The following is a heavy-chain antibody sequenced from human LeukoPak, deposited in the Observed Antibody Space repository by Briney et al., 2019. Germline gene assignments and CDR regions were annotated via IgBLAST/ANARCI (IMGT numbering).Heavy chain of an antibody. V-gene: IGHV1-69*01. Sequence: SVKVSCKASGGTFSSYAISWVRQAPGQGLEWMGGIIPIFGTANYAQKFQGRVTITADESTSTAYMELSSLRSEGTAVYYCAREMATEPYYFDYWGQGTLVTVSS. CDR3: AREMATEPYYFDY. CDR1: GGTFSSYA. J-gene: IGHJ4*02. CDR2: IIPIFGTA. D-gene: IGHD5-24*01.